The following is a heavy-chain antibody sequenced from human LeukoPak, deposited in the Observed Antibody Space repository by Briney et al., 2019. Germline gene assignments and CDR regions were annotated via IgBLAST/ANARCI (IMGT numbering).Heavy chain of an antibody. CDR3: ARNRGYYYYYYMDV. Sequence: ASVKVSCKASGGTFSSYAISWVRQAPGQGLEWMGGIIPIFGTANYAQKFQGRVTITADESTSTAYMELSSLRSEDTAVYYCARNRGYYYYYYMDVWGKGTTVTISS. CDR2: IIPIFGTA. V-gene: IGHV1-69*13. D-gene: IGHD2/OR15-2a*01. J-gene: IGHJ6*03. CDR1: GGTFSSYA.